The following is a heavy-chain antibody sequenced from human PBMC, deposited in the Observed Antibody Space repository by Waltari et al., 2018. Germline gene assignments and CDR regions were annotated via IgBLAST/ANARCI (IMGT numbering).Heavy chain of an antibody. V-gene: IGHV3-23*01. CDR3: AKVDYIVGAIPY. CDR1: GFTFSSYA. J-gene: IGHJ4*02. CDR2: ISGSGGST. D-gene: IGHD1-26*01. Sequence: EVQLLESGGGLVQPGGSLRLSCAASGFTFSSYAMSWVRQAPGKGLAWVSAISGSGGSTYYADSVKGRFTISRDNSKNTLYLQMNSLRAEDTAVYYCAKVDYIVGAIPYWGQGTLVTVSS.